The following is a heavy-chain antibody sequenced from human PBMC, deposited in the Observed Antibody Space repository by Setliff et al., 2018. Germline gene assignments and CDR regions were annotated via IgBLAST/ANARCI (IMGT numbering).Heavy chain of an antibody. CDR1: GFTFNNYW. V-gene: IGHV3-7*01. J-gene: IGHJ6*02. Sequence: PGGSLRLSCSASGFTFNNYWMGWVRQIPGKGLEWVANIKEDGNEKYYVDSMKGRISISRDNARNSLCLQMSTLRVEDTAVYYCAREGYGDYAPRPYFGMDVGGQGTTVTVSS. CDR2: IKEDGNEK. CDR3: AREGYGDYAPRPYFGMDV. D-gene: IGHD4-17*01.